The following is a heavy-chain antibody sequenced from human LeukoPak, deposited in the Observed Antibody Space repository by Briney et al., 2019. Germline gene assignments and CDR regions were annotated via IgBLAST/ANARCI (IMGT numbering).Heavy chain of an antibody. V-gene: IGHV4-59*01. Sequence: SETLSLTCTVSGASMRNYYWSWIRQSPGKGLEWIGYIHYSGRTKYNPSLESRVTISVDTSNYQFSLQLSSVTAADSALYYCARVEDSSWYQDYWGQGTLVTVSS. CDR2: IHYSGRT. CDR3: ARVEDSSWYQDY. CDR1: GASMRNYY. J-gene: IGHJ4*02. D-gene: IGHD6-13*01.